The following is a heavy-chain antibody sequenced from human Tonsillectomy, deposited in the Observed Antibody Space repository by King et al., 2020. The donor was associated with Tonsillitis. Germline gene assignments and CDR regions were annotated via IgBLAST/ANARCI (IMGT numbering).Heavy chain of an antibody. J-gene: IGHJ4*02. Sequence: VQLVESGGGLVKPGGSLRLSCAASGFTFSDAWLSWVRQAPGKGLEWVGRIKTKSDGGTTDYAAPVKGRFTISRDDSQNTLYLQVNSLKTEDTAVYYCTTSRNDPPSREYWGQGTLVAISS. CDR3: TTSRNDPPSREY. CDR1: GFTFSDAW. CDR2: IKTKSDGGTT. D-gene: IGHD1-1*01. V-gene: IGHV3-15*01.